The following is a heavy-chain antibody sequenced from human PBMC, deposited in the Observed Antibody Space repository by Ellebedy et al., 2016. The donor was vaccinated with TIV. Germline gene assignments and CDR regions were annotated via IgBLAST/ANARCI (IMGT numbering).Heavy chain of an antibody. CDR1: GYTFTSYD. Sequence: ASVKVSCXASGYTFTSYDIYWVRQAPGQGLEWMGWMNPTSGNTGFAQKFQGRVTLTRSTSISTAYLDLISLRPEDTAVYYCAKKMVADTRGLAKGFGYWGQGTLVTVSS. J-gene: IGHJ4*02. CDR2: MNPTSGNT. V-gene: IGHV1-8*01. CDR3: AKKMVADTRGLAKGFGY. D-gene: IGHD2-15*01.